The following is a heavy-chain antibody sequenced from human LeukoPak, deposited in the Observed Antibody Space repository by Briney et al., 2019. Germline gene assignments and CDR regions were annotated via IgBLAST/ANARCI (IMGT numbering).Heavy chain of an antibody. D-gene: IGHD3-3*01. Sequence: ASVKVSCKASGYTFTGYYMHWVRQAPGQGLEWMGWINPNSGGTNYAQKFQGWVTMTRDTSISTAYMELSRLRSDDTAVYYCARGYDSVYYYGVDVWGKGTTVTVSS. CDR2: INPNSGGT. J-gene: IGHJ6*04. CDR3: ARGYDSVYYYGVDV. CDR1: GYTFTGYY. V-gene: IGHV1-2*04.